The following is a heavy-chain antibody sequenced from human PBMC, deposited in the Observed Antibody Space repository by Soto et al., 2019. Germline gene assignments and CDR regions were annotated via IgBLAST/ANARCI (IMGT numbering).Heavy chain of an antibody. CDR1: GGTFSSYA. V-gene: IGHV1-69*13. J-gene: IGHJ6*02. D-gene: IGHD4-17*01. CDR2: IIPIFGTA. CDR3: ARVRFMTTVVTPVYGMDV. Sequence: ASVKVSCKASGGTFSSYAISWVRQAPGQGLEWMGGIIPIFGTANYAQKFQGRVTITADESTSTAYMELSSLRSEDTAVYYCARVRFMTTVVTPVYGMDVWGQGTTVTVSS.